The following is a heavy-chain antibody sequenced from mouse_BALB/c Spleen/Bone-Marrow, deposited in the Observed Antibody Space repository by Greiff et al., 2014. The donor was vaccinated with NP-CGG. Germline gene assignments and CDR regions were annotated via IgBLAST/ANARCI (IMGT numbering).Heavy chain of an antibody. Sequence: VQLQQSGAELVRSRASVKLSCTASGFNIKDYYMHWVKQRPEQGLEWIGWIDPENGDTEYAPKFQGKATMTADTPSNTAYLQLSSLTSEDTAAYYCNARGDYDFDYFDYWGQGTTLTVSS. J-gene: IGHJ2*01. CDR3: NARGDYDFDYFDY. CDR2: IDPENGDT. CDR1: GFNIKDYY. D-gene: IGHD2-4*01. V-gene: IGHV14-4*02.